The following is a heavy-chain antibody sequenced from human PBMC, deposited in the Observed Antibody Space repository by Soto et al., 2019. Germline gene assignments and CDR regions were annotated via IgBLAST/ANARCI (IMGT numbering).Heavy chain of an antibody. V-gene: IGHV3-21*06. J-gene: IGHJ4*02. CDR3: ARESEDLTSNFDY. CDR2: ISSTTNYI. CDR1: GFTFTRYS. Sequence: GGSLRLYCAASGFTFTRYSMNWVRQAPGKGLEWVSSISSTTNYIYYGDSMKGRFTISRDNAKNSLYLEMNSLRAEDTAVYYCARESEDLTSNFDYGGQGTLVTVSS.